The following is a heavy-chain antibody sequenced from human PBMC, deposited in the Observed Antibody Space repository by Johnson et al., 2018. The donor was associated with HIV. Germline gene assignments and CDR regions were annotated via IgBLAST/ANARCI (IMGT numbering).Heavy chain of an antibody. Sequence: VQLVESGGGLVKPGGSLRLSCAASGFTFSSYAMSWVRQAPGKGLEWVSAISGSGANTYYADSVKGRFTISRDNSKNTLYLQMNSLRAEDTAVYYCVLQFLEWLSSDAFDIWGQGTMVTVSS. J-gene: IGHJ3*02. CDR3: VLQFLEWLSSDAFDI. CDR2: ISGSGANT. V-gene: IGHV3-23*04. CDR1: GFTFSSYA. D-gene: IGHD3-3*01.